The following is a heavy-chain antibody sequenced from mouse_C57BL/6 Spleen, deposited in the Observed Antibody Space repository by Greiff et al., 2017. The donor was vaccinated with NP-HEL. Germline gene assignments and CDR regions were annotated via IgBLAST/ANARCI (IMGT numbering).Heavy chain of an antibody. CDR3: AREEAGTEDAMDY. CDR1: GYTFTSYG. D-gene: IGHD4-1*01. Sequence: QVQLQQSGAELARPGASVKLSCKASGYTFTSYGISWVKQRTGQGLEWIGEIYPRSGNTYYNEKFKGKATLTADKSSSTAYMELRSLTSEDSAVYFCAREEAGTEDAMDYWGQGTSVTVSS. V-gene: IGHV1-81*01. CDR2: IYPRSGNT. J-gene: IGHJ4*01.